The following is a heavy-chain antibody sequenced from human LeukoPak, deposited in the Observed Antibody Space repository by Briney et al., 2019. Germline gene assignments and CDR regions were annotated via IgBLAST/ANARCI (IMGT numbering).Heavy chain of an antibody. Sequence: GGSLRLSCEASGFMFSSHEVNRVRQPPGRGLEWISYISAGGSITYYADSVKGRFTASRDNAKSSLYLQMINLRVEDTALYYCARRSSAWYALDIWGQGTMVSVSP. CDR3: ARRSSAWYALDI. CDR1: GFMFSSHE. J-gene: IGHJ3*02. CDR2: ISAGGSIT. D-gene: IGHD2-15*01. V-gene: IGHV3-48*03.